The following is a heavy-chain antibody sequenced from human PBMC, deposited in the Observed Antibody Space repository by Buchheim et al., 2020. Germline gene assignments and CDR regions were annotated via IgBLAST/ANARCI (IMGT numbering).Heavy chain of an antibody. Sequence: QVQLVESGGGVVQPGRSLRLSCAASGFTFSSYGMHWVRQAPGKGLEWVAVISYEGSNKFYADSVKGRFTISRDNSKNTLYLQMNSLRAEDTAVYYCAKVKLGYFQGFDPWGQGTL. CDR2: ISYEGSNK. CDR3: AKVKLGYFQGFDP. V-gene: IGHV3-30*18. CDR1: GFTFSSYG. J-gene: IGHJ5*02. D-gene: IGHD3-9*01.